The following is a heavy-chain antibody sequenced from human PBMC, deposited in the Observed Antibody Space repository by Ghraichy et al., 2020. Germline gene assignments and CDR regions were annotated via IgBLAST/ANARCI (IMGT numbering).Heavy chain of an antibody. V-gene: IGHV4-30-2*01. J-gene: IGHJ4*02. D-gene: IGHD4-17*01. CDR1: GGSISSGGYS. CDR2: IYHSGST. CDR3: ARGSSTGTTDY. Sequence: SETLSLTCAVSGGSISSGGYSWSWIRQPTGKGLEWIRYIYHSGSTYYNPSLRSRVTISVDRSKNQFSLKLSSVTAADTAVYFCARGSSTGTTDYWGQGTLDT.